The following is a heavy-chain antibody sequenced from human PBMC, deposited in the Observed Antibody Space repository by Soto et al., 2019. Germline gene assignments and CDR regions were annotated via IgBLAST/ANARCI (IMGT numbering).Heavy chain of an antibody. V-gene: IGHV4-59*08. J-gene: IGHJ4*02. CDR2: IYYSGST. Sequence: SETLSLTCTVSGGSISNYYWSWIRQPPGKGLEWIGYIYYSGSTQYNPSLKSRVTISVDTSKNQFSLKLSSVTAADTAVYYCARHRGSGSPYFDYWGQGTLVTVSS. CDR3: ARHRGSGSPYFDY. CDR1: GGSISNYY. D-gene: IGHD1-26*01.